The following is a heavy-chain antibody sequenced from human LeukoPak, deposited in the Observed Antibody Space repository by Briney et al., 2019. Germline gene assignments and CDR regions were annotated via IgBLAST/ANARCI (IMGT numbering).Heavy chain of an antibody. CDR1: GFTFSNYG. J-gene: IGHJ5*01. V-gene: IGHV3-30*02. D-gene: IGHD2-2*01. CDR2: MRYDGSYE. CDR3: AKVRGGSCSSSSCPTDS. Sequence: GGSLRLSCAASGFTFSNYGMHWVRQAPGKGLEWVAYMRYDGSYEFYADSVKGRFTISRDNSRNTLYLQMNTLRAEDTAIYYCAKVRGGSCSSSSCPTDSWGQGTLVTVSS.